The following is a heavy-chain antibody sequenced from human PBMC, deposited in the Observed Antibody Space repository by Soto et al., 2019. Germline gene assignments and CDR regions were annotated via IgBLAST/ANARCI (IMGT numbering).Heavy chain of an antibody. J-gene: IGHJ4*01. D-gene: IGHD3-16*01. CDR3: ATYFRGEGGRGY. Sequence: SETLSLTCTVSGGSIRSDHWGWIRQPPGKGLEWIGYLDYSESPKYNPSLKSRVTISMDTSKNQVSLTLNSVTAADTAVYFCATYFRGEGGRGYWGPGTQVTVSS. CDR1: GGSIRSDH. V-gene: IGHV4-59*08. CDR2: LDYSESP.